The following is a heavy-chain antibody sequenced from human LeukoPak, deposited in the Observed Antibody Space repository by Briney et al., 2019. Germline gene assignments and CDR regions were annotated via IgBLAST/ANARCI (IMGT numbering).Heavy chain of an antibody. CDR1: GYTFTVYY. CDR3: ARWARKAAAPGYYYYYYMDV. J-gene: IGHJ6*03. CDR2: ISAYNGNT. D-gene: IGHD6-13*01. Sequence: ASVKVSCKASGYTFTVYYMHWVRQAPGQGLEWMGWISAYNGNTNYAQKLQGRVTMTTDTSTSTAYMELRSLRSDDTAVYYCARWARKAAAPGYYYYYYMDVWGKGTTVTVSS. V-gene: IGHV1-18*04.